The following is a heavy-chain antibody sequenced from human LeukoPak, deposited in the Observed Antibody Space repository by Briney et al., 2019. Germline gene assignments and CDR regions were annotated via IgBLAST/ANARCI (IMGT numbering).Heavy chain of an antibody. Sequence: SVKVSCKASGGTFSSYAISRVRQAPGQGLEWMGGIIPIFGTANYAQKFQGRVTITADESTSTAYMELSSLRSEDTAVYYCARDPLNDYGDYYGMDVWGKGTTVTVSS. CDR3: ARDPLNDYGDYYGMDV. CDR1: GGTFSSYA. D-gene: IGHD4-17*01. CDR2: IIPIFGTA. J-gene: IGHJ6*04. V-gene: IGHV1-69*01.